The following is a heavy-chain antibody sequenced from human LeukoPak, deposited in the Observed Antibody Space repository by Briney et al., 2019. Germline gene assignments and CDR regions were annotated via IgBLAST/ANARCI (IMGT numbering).Heavy chain of an antibody. Sequence: PSETLSLTCAVYGGSFSGYYWSWIRQPPGKGLEWIGEINHSGSTNYNPSLKSRVTISVDTSKNQFSLKLSSVTAADTAVYYCARGRMALGAVAGTEAXXXFDYWGQGTLVTVSS. D-gene: IGHD6-19*01. CDR2: INHSGST. V-gene: IGHV4-34*01. J-gene: IGHJ4*02. CDR3: ARGRMALGAVAGTEAXXXFDY. CDR1: GGSFSGYY.